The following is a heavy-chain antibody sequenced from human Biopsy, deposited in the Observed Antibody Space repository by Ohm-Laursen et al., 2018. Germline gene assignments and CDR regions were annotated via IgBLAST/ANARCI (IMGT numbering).Heavy chain of an antibody. D-gene: IGHD3-22*01. Sequence: SDTLSLTCTVSGDSISSYYWSWIRQPPGKGLERIGYVYYTGSTDYNPSLQSRVTTSVATSTNHFSLRLRSVTPADTAIYYCARDRGYYSDRTVPGYFDLWGRGTLVTVSS. CDR2: VYYTGST. CDR1: GDSISSYY. V-gene: IGHV4-59*01. CDR3: ARDRGYYSDRTVPGYFDL. J-gene: IGHJ2*01.